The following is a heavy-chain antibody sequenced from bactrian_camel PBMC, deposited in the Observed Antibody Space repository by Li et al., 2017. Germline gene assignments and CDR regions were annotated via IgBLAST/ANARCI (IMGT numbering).Heavy chain of an antibody. CDR1: GYSYRVWC. J-gene: IGHJ4*01. Sequence: HVQLGESGGDSVQAGGSLKLSCSVSGYSYRVWCMGWFRQSSGKEREAVAIIDSVGRVNYAASVSGRFTISQDNARNTVYLQMNSLKPEDTAKYYCAADFLQYCSTGHLAYWGQGTQVTVS. V-gene: IGHV3S53*01. CDR3: AADFLQYCSTGHLAY. CDR2: IDSVGRV. D-gene: IGHD3*01.